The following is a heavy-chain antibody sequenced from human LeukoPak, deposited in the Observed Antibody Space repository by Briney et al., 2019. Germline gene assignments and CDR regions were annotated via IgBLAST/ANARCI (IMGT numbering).Heavy chain of an antibody. CDR2: INPNSGGT. V-gene: IGHV1-2*06. Sequence: ASVKVSCKVSGYTLTELSMHWVRQAPGQGLEWMGRINPNSGGTNYAQKFQGRVTMTRDTSISTAYMELSRLRSDDTAVYYCARLGTPYGDYVDYWGQGTLVTVSS. CDR1: GYTLTELS. CDR3: ARLGTPYGDYVDY. D-gene: IGHD4-17*01. J-gene: IGHJ4*02.